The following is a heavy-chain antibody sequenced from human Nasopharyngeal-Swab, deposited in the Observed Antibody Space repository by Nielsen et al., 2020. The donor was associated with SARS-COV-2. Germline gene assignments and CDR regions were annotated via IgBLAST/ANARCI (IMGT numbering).Heavy chain of an antibody. V-gene: IGHV3-11*05. CDR2: ISSSSSYT. J-gene: IGHJ4*02. Sequence: GESLKISCAASGFTFNDYYMSWIRQAPGKGLEWVSYISSSSSYTNYADSVKGRFTTSRDNAKNSLYLQMNSLRAEDTAVYYCARVNGHYDSSGYYSYYFDYWGQGTLVTVSP. CDR3: ARVNGHYDSSGYYSYYFDY. D-gene: IGHD3-22*01. CDR1: GFTFNDYY.